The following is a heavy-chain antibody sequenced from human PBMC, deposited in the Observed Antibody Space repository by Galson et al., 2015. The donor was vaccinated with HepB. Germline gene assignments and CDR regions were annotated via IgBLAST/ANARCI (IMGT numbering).Heavy chain of an antibody. CDR1: GYTFINYG. CDR2: INGYSQNT. CDR3: ARDPGFPYYYDSSGYLNPGYYFDY. V-gene: IGHV1-18*04. J-gene: IGHJ4*02. Sequence: SVKVSCKAFGYTFINYGITWVRQARGQGLEWMGPINGYSQNTNYAQTFKDRVSMTADASTTTAYMELRSLRSDDTAMYFCARDPGFPYYYDSSGYLNPGYYFDYWGQGTLVTVSS. D-gene: IGHD3-22*01.